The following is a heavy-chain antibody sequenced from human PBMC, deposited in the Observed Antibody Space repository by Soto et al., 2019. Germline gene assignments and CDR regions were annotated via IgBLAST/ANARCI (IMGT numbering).Heavy chain of an antibody. J-gene: IGHJ3*02. D-gene: IGHD5-12*01. V-gene: IGHV1-46*01. CDR3: VRDLYTGYDSGTFEI. CDR2: INPGGGST. Sequence: QVQLVQSGAEVKKPGASVKVSCKASGYTFTSYYVHWVRQAPGQGLEWMGIINPGGGSTTYGKKFRGRVTMTRDTSTSTVYMELSSLRSEDTAVYYCVRDLYTGYDSGTFEIWGQGTLVTVSS. CDR1: GYTFTSYY.